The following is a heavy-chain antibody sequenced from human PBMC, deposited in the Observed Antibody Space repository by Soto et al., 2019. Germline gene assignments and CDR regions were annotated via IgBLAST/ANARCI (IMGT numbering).Heavy chain of an antibody. J-gene: IGHJ6*02. D-gene: IGHD2-21*02. CDR1: GYTFTRYG. CDR2: ISGYDGRT. CDR3: AREGDVPYYYYGMDV. Sequence: QVHLVQSGAEVKKPGASVKVYCKTSGYTFTRYGIRWVRQAPGQGLEWMGWISGYDGRTNFAQKVQDRVTMTTDTSTSTVYMELRSLSSDDTAVYYCAREGDVPYYYYGMDVWGQGTTVTVSS. V-gene: IGHV1-18*01.